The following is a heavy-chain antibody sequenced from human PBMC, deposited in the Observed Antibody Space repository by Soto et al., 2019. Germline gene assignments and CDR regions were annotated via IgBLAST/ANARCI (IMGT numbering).Heavy chain of an antibody. Sequence: SETLSLTSAVYGGSFSGYYWSWIRQPPGKGLEWIGEINHSGSTNYNPSLKSRVTISVDTSKNQFSLKLSSVTAADTAVFYCARGGRQYGQDVWAQGTSVTVSS. CDR3: ARGGRQYGQDV. J-gene: IGHJ6*02. CDR1: GGSFSGYY. V-gene: IGHV4-34*01. CDR2: INHSGST.